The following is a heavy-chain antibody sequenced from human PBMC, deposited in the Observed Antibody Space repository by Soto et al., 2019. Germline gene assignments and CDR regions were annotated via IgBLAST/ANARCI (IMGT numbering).Heavy chain of an antibody. CDR3: ARDGAPPITMVRGVIIADYYYYGMDV. Sequence: GASVKVSCKASGYTFTGYYMHWVRQAPGQGLEWMGWINPNSGGTNYAQKFQGRVTMTRATSISTAYMELSRLRSDDTAVYYCARDGAPPITMVRGVIIADYYYYGMDVWGQGTTVTVSS. CDR1: GYTFTGYY. J-gene: IGHJ6*02. D-gene: IGHD3-10*01. CDR2: INPNSGGT. V-gene: IGHV1-2*02.